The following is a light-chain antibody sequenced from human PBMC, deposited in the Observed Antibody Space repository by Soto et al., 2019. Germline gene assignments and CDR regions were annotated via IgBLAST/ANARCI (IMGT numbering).Light chain of an antibody. CDR1: QSVSSNY. J-gene: IGKJ1*01. CDR2: GAS. CDR3: QQYGSSPRT. Sequence: EIVLTPSPGTLSLSPGERATLSCRASQSVSSNYLTWYQQKPGQAPRLLIYGASGRATGIPDRFSGSGSGTDFTLTISRLEPEDFAVYYCQQYGSSPRTFGQGTKVDI. V-gene: IGKV3-20*01.